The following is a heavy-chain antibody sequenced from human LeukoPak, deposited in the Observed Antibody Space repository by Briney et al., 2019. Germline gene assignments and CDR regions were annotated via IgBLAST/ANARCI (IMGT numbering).Heavy chain of an antibody. CDR1: VGFISSSVYF. V-gene: IGHV4-39*07. D-gene: IGHD6-6*01. J-gene: IGHJ6*03. CDR3: AREFREYSLPRYMDV. CDR2: VHYGGST. Sequence: SETLSLTCSVSVGFISSSVYFWGWIRQSPGKGLEWIASVHYGGSTHYNPTLQSRAAISADPSKNQFSLQLTSVTAADAAVYYCAREFREYSLPRYMDVWGKGTTVTVSS.